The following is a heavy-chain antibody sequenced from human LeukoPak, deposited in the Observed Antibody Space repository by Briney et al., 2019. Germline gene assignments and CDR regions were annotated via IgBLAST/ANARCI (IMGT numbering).Heavy chain of an antibody. V-gene: IGHV3-30*03. CDR3: ARDDYSDSLTYYNGMDV. CDR1: GFTFNNYG. Sequence: PGGSLRLSCAASGFTFNNYGMYWVRQAPGKGLEWVTYISDDGRRKYYADSVQGRFSISRDNSKNTVDLQMNSLRVEDTAVYICARDDYSDSLTYYNGMDVWGQGTAVTVSS. CDR2: ISDDGRRK. D-gene: IGHD4/OR15-4a*01. J-gene: IGHJ6*02.